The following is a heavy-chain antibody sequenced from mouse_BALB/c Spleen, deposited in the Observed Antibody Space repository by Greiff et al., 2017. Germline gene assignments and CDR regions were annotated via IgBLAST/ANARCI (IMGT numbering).Heavy chain of an antibody. J-gene: IGHJ3*01. CDR1: GYSITSGYY. CDR3: ARGNYRSAWFAY. CDR2: ISYDGSN. Sequence: EVKLMESGPGLVKPSQSLSLTCSVTGYSITSGYYWNWIRQFPGNKLEWMGYISYDGSNNYNPSLKNRISITRDTSKNQFFLKLNSVTTEDTATYYCARGNYRSAWFAYWGQGTLVTVSA. D-gene: IGHD2-14*01. V-gene: IGHV3-6*02.